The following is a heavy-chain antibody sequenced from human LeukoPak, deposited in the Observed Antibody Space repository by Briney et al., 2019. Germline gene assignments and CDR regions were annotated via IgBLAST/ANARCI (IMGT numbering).Heavy chain of an antibody. V-gene: IGHV3-43D*03. CDR3: ARGRGAFYYFDF. CDR2: IDWGGDV. D-gene: IGHD2/OR15-2a*01. J-gene: IGHJ4*02. Sequence: TGGSLRHACVASGFNFEDYAMNWVRQSPWQGLEWVSLIDWGGDVSYADFVKGRFTISRDDSKNSLYLQLNSLKPEDTALYYCARGRGAFYYFDFWGQGTLVTVSS. CDR1: GFNFEDYA.